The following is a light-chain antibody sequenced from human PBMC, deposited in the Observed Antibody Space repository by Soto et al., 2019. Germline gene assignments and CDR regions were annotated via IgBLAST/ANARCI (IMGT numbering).Light chain of an antibody. Sequence: IGMTQSPATLSVSPEERATLSCRASQSVSSYLAWYQQKPGQAPRLLIYDASNRATGIPARFSGSGSGTDFTLTISSLEPEDFAVYYCQQRTFGQGTRLEI. V-gene: IGKV3-11*01. CDR3: QQRT. J-gene: IGKJ5*01. CDR1: QSVSSY. CDR2: DAS.